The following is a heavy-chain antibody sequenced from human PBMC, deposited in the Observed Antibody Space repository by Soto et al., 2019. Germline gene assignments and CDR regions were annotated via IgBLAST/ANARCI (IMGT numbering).Heavy chain of an antibody. CDR2: ISGYNNNK. D-gene: IGHD6-13*01. Sequence: QIQLVQSGTEVREPGASVKVSCQASGYTFTSYGIIWVRQAPGQGRELMGGISGYNNNKNYAQKYQARVTMTTDTSTRTAYMELRSPRSADPAVYYCARVGAIAPAEGDYWGQGTLVTVSS. CDR1: GYTFTSYG. CDR3: ARVGAIAPAEGDY. V-gene: IGHV1-18*01. J-gene: IGHJ4*02.